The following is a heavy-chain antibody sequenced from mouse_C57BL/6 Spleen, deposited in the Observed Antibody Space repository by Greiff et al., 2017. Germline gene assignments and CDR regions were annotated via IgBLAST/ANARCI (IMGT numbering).Heavy chain of an antibody. Sequence: QVHVKQPGAELVKPGASVKMSCKASGYTFTSYWITWVKQRPGQGLEWIGDIYPGSGSTNYNEKFKSKATLTVDTSSSTAYMQLSSLTSEDSAVYYCAVITTVGYAMDYWGQGTSVTVSS. D-gene: IGHD1-1*01. CDR3: AVITTVGYAMDY. V-gene: IGHV1-55*01. CDR1: GYTFTSYW. CDR2: IYPGSGST. J-gene: IGHJ4*01.